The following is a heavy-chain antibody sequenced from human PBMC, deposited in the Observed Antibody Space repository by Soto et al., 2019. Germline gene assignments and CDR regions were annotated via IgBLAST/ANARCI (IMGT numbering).Heavy chain of an antibody. Sequence: PGESLKISCKGSGYSFSSYWIGWVRQMPGKGLEWKGIIYPGDSNTKYSPSFQAQFTISADNSFNPVSLQWGSLKVSDPAIFFCARGYYYDSSVYHLSYGMDVWGQGTMVTVSS. CDR3: ARGYYYDSSVYHLSYGMDV. V-gene: IGHV5-51*01. D-gene: IGHD3-22*01. CDR1: GYSFSSYW. J-gene: IGHJ6*02. CDR2: IYPGDSNT.